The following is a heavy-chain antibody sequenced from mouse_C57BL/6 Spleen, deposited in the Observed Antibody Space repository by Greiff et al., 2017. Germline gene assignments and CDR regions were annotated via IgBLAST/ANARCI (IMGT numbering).Heavy chain of an antibody. Sequence: QVQLQQSGAELVRPGTSVKMSCKASGYTFTNYWIGWAKQRPGHGLEWIGEIYPGGGYTNYNEKFKGKATLTEDKSSSTAYMQFSSLTSEDSAIYYCARLVTHYYAMDYWGQGTSVTVSS. V-gene: IGHV1-63*01. CDR2: IYPGGGYT. J-gene: IGHJ4*01. CDR3: ARLVTHYYAMDY. CDR1: GYTFTNYW. D-gene: IGHD2-2*01.